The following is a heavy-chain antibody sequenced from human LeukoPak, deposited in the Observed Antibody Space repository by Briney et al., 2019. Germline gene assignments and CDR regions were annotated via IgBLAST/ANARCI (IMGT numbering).Heavy chain of an antibody. CDR1: GGTFSSYA. V-gene: IGHV1-69*04. CDR3: ARERKWDYYDCSGYYRGVYFDY. Sequence: GASVKVSCKASGGTFSSYAISWVRQAPGQGLEWMGRIIPIFGIANYAQKFQGRVTITADKSTSTAYMELSSLRSEDTAVYYCARERKWDYYDCSGYYRGVYFDYWGQGTLVTVSS. CDR2: IIPIFGIA. J-gene: IGHJ4*02. D-gene: IGHD3-22*01.